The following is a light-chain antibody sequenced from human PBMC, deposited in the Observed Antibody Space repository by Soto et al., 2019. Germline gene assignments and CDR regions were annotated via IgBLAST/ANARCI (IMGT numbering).Light chain of an antibody. Sequence: DIQMTQSPSTLSASVGDRVTITCRASQSISSWLAWYQQKPGKAPKFLIYKASSLESGVPSRSTGSGSGTEYTLTISSLQPDDCATYYCQQYNSYSPYIFGQGTKLEIK. CDR2: KAS. V-gene: IGKV1-5*03. J-gene: IGKJ2*01. CDR1: QSISSW. CDR3: QQYNSYSPYI.